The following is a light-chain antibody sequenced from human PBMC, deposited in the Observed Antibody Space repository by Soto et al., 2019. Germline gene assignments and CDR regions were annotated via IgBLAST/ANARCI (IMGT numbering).Light chain of an antibody. CDR3: QAWGTGGV. J-gene: IGLJ3*02. CDR1: SRHSDYA. CDR2: VTSDGSH. Sequence: QSVLTQSPSASASPGASVKLTCTLSSRHSDYAIAWHQQQPEKGPRYLMKVTSDGSHTKGDGIPDRFSGSSSGADRYLTISSLRSDDEADYYCQAWGTGGVFGGGTKLTVL. V-gene: IGLV4-69*01.